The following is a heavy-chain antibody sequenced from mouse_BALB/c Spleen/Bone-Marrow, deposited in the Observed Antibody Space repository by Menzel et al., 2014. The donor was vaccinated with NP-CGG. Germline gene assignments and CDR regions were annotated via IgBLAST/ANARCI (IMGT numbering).Heavy chain of an antibody. V-gene: IGHV14-3*02. CDR2: IDPANGNT. D-gene: IGHD3-1*01. CDR3: ARRAARATGFAY. J-gene: IGHJ3*01. Sequence: EVQLQQSGAELVKPGASVKLSCTASGFNIKDTYMHWVKQRPEQGLEWIGRIDPANGNTKYDPKFQGKATITADTSSNTAYPQLSSLTSEDAAVYYCARRAARATGFAYWGQGTLVTVSA. CDR1: GFNIKDTY.